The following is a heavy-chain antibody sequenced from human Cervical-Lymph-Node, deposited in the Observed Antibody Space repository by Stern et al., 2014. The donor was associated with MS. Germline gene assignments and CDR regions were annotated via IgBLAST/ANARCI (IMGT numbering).Heavy chain of an antibody. CDR3: ARGGGLVGYFDY. J-gene: IGHJ4*02. D-gene: IGHD1-26*01. Sequence: VPLVESGAEVKKPGSSVKVSCKASGDTFSSYAINWVRQVPGQGLEWIGGITPVFGPTNYAQKFQGRVTITADKSTNTAYMELMTLRSEDTAVYYCARGGGLVGYFDYWGQGTLVSVSS. CDR2: ITPVFGPT. V-gene: IGHV1-69*06. CDR1: GDTFSSYA.